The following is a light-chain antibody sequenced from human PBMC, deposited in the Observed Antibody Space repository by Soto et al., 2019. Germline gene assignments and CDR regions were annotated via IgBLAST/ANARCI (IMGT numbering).Light chain of an antibody. J-gene: IGKJ2*01. Sequence: EIVLTQSPATLALSPGERATLSCRASQSVSSNLAWNEQKPGQAPRLLIYDASNRATGIPPRFSGSGSGTAVTLTNSSLEPEDFPVYYCQQRSNWPPYTVGQGPKLEIK. CDR2: DAS. V-gene: IGKV3-11*01. CDR3: QQRSNWPPYT. CDR1: QSVSSN.